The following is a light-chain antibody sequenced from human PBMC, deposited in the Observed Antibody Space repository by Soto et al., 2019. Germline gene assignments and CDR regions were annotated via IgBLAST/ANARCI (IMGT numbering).Light chain of an antibody. Sequence: EMVLTQSPGTLSLSLGERATLSCRASQSLRTNSLAWYQQKPGQAPRLLVYGASSRATGIPARFSGSGSGTDFTLTISRQEPEVSAVYYCQQYSSSRWTFGQGTKVDI. CDR1: QSLRTNS. J-gene: IGKJ1*01. CDR3: QQYSSSRWT. CDR2: GAS. V-gene: IGKV3-20*01.